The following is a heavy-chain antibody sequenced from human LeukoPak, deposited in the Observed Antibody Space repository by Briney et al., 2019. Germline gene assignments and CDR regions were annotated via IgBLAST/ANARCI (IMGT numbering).Heavy chain of an antibody. Sequence: PSQTLSLTCTVSGGSISSGGYYWSWIRQHPGKGLEWIGYIYYSGSAYYNPSLKSRVTISVDTSKNQFSLKLSSVTAADTAVYYCARGVDYNNYFDPWGQGTLVTVSS. CDR2: IYYSGSA. CDR1: GGSISSGGYY. V-gene: IGHV4-31*03. CDR3: ARGVDYNNYFDP. J-gene: IGHJ5*02. D-gene: IGHD4-11*01.